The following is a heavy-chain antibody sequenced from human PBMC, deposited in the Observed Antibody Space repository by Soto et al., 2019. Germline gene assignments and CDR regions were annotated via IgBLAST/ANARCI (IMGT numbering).Heavy chain of an antibody. CDR3: ARVNVVVVASTREYYFDY. J-gene: IGHJ4*02. CDR2: INPNSGGT. D-gene: IGHD2-15*01. CDR1: GYTFTGYY. Sequence: QVQLVQSGAEVKKPGASVKVSCKASGYTFTGYYMHWVRQAPGQGLEWMGWINPNSGGTNYAQKFQGRVTMTRDTSISTAYMELSRLRSDDTAEYYCARVNVVVVASTREYYFDYWGQGTLVTVSS. V-gene: IGHV1-2*02.